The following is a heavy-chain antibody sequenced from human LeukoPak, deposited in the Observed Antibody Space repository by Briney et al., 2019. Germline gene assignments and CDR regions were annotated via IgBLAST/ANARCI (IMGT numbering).Heavy chain of an antibody. V-gene: IGHV4-34*01. D-gene: IGHD3-10*01. CDR2: INHSGST. Sequence: SETLSLTCAVYGGSFSGYYWSWIRQPPGKGLEWIGEINHSGSTNYNPSLKSRVTISVDTSKNQFSLKLSSVTAADTAVYYCARGPVTMVRGVPFRYWGQGTLVTVSS. CDR1: GGSFSGYY. CDR3: ARGPVTMVRGVPFRY. J-gene: IGHJ4*02.